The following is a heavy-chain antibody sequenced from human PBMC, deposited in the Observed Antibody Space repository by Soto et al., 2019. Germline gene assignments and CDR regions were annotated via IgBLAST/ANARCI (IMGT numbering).Heavy chain of an antibody. V-gene: IGHV3-30*18. J-gene: IGHJ4*02. Sequence: GGSLRLSCAASGFSFRSYAMHWVRQAPGKGLEWVAVISYDGNDKNYTDSVKGRFTISRDNVKNTLYLQMNNMRVEDTAVYHCAKDSPSAPFDHGGQGILVTVSS. CDR3: AKDSPSAPFDH. CDR1: GFSFRSYA. CDR2: ISYDGNDK.